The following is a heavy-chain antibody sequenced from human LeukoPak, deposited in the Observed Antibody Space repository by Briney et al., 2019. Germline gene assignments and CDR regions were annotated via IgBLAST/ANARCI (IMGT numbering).Heavy chain of an antibody. V-gene: IGHV4-34*01. CDR2: INHSGST. Sequence: SETLSLTCAVYGGSFSGYYWSWIRQPPGKGLEWIGEINHSGSTDYNPSLKSRVTISVDTSKNQFSLKLSSVTAADTAVYYCARGRRLIVVGHYYYYMDVWGKGTTVTVSS. CDR3: ARGRRLIVVGHYYYYMDV. D-gene: IGHD3-22*01. J-gene: IGHJ6*03. CDR1: GGSFSGYY.